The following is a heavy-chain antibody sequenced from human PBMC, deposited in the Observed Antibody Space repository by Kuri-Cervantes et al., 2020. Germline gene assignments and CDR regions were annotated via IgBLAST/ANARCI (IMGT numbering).Heavy chain of an antibody. D-gene: IGHD5-12*01. V-gene: IGHV5-51*01. CDR1: RYCFTTYW. J-gene: IGHJ4*02. CDR3: ARCGYSGYASDN. Sequence: SCKGSRYCFTTYWIVWVRQMPGKGLEWMGIIYPADSDTRYSPSFQGQVTTSADKSISTAYLQWSSLKASDPAMYYCARCGYSGYASDNWGQGTLVTVSS. CDR2: IYPADSDT.